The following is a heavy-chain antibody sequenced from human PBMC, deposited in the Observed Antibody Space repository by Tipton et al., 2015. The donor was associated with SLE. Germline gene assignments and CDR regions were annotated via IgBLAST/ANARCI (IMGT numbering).Heavy chain of an antibody. CDR1: GYSFTSYW. J-gene: IGHJ4*02. CDR2: IYPGDSDT. D-gene: IGHD2-2*01. Sequence: QLVQSGPEVKKPGESLKISCKGSGYSFTSYWIGWVCQMPGKGLEWMGIIYPGDSDTRYSPSFQGQVTISADKSISTAYLQWSSLKASDTAMYYCARGLVVVPAAPGGFDYWGQGTLVTVSS. CDR3: ARGLVVVPAAPGGFDY. V-gene: IGHV5-51*03.